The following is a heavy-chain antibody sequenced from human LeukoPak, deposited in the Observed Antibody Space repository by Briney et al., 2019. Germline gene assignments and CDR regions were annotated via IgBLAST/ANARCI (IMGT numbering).Heavy chain of an antibody. CDR1: GFTVSSNY. Sequence: GGSLRLSCAASGFTVSSNYMSWVRQAPGKGLEWVSVIYSGGSTYYADSVKGRFTISRDNSKNTLYLQMNSLRAEDTAVYYCATEVGIAVAGKEYWGQGTLATVSS. D-gene: IGHD6-19*01. CDR2: IYSGGST. CDR3: ATEVGIAVAGKEY. V-gene: IGHV3-53*01. J-gene: IGHJ4*02.